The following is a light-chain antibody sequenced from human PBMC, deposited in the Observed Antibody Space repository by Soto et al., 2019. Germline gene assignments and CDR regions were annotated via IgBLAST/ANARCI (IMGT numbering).Light chain of an antibody. V-gene: IGKV1-13*02. CDR2: DAS. Sequence: AIQLTQCPSSLSASVGDRVTITCRASQGISSALAWYQQKPGKAPKLLIYDASSLESGVPSRFSGSGSGTDFTLTISRLEPEDFAVYYCQQYGSSPITFGQGTRLEIK. CDR1: QGISSA. CDR3: QQYGSSPIT. J-gene: IGKJ5*01.